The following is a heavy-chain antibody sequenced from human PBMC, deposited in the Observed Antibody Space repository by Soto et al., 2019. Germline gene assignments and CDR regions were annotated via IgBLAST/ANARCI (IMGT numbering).Heavy chain of an antibody. Sequence: GGSLRLSCAACGFTFSSYTMNWVRQAPGKGLEWVSSISSSSSKIYYVDSVKGRFTISRDNAKNSLYLQMNSLRAEDTAVYYCARDGGTTFDYWGQGTLVTVSS. CDR3: ARDGGTTFDY. J-gene: IGHJ4*02. V-gene: IGHV3-21*01. CDR1: GFTFSSYT. CDR2: ISSSSSKI. D-gene: IGHD4-4*01.